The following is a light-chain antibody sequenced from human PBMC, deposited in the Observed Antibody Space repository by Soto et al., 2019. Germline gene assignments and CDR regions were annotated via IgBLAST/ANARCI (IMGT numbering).Light chain of an antibody. CDR1: QSVSLN. V-gene: IGKV3-15*01. CDR2: GAS. Sequence: EIVMTQSPATLSVSPGERATLSCRASQSVSLNLAWYQQRPGQAPRLLIYGASTRATGIPVRFSGSGSGTEFTLTISSLQSEDFAVFYCHQYNHWPETFGQGTKVEI. CDR3: HQYNHWPET. J-gene: IGKJ1*01.